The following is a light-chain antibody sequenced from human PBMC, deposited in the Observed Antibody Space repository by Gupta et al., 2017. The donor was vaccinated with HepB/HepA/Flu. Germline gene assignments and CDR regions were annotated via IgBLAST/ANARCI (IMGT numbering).Light chain of an antibody. CDR3: QQRSNGPPIWS. CDR2: DAS. CDR1: QSVSSY. J-gene: IGKJ2*03. Sequence: EIVLTQSPATLSLSPGERATLSCRASQSVSSYLAWYQQKPGQAPRLLIYDASNRATGIPARFSGSGSGTDFTLTISSLEPEDFAVYYCQQRSNGPPIWSFGQGTKLEIK. V-gene: IGKV3-11*01.